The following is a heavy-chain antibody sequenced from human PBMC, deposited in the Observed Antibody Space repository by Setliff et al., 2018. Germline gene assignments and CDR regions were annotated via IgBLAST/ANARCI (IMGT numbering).Heavy chain of an antibody. J-gene: IGHJ3*01. Sequence: GGSLRLSCAASGFSFSDYSMTWIRQAPGKGLEWISAIVGNGVYTNYADSVKGRFTISRDNAKKSLSLQMNSLRAEDTAVYHCVRDGEKMAYDGFAVWGQGTKVT. CDR2: IVGNGVYT. CDR3: VRDGEKMAYDGFAV. CDR1: GFSFSDYS. V-gene: IGHV3-11*05.